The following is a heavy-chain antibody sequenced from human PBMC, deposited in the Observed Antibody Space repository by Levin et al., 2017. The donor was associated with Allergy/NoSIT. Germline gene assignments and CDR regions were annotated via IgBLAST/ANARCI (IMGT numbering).Heavy chain of an antibody. Sequence: GESLKISCKAPAASVTSYWIAWVRQMPGKGLEWMGIIYPGDSDTRYSPSFQGQVTISADKSIRTAYLQWGSLKASDTAMYYCVRQGGNSAVDYWGQGTLVTVSS. D-gene: IGHD4-23*01. CDR1: AASVTSYW. CDR3: VRQGGNSAVDY. J-gene: IGHJ4*02. V-gene: IGHV5-51*01. CDR2: IYPGDSDT.